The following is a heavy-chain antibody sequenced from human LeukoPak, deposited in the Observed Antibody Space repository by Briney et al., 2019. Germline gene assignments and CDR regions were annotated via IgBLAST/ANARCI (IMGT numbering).Heavy chain of an antibody. CDR2: IYPSDSDT. CDR3: ARPLQGIVGATGFDY. V-gene: IGHV5-51*01. D-gene: IGHD1-26*01. CDR1: EYSFATYW. J-gene: IGHJ4*02. Sequence: PGESLKISCQGSEYSFATYWIAWLRQMPGKGLEWMGIIYPSDSDTRYSPSFQGRVTISADKSIKTAYLQWSSLKASDTAMYYCARPLQGIVGATGFDYWGQGTLVTVSS.